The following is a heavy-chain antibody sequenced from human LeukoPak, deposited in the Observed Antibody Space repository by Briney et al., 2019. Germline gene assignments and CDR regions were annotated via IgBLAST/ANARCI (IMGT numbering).Heavy chain of an antibody. CDR1: GFTFSNYA. D-gene: IGHD3-9*01. J-gene: IGHJ4*02. Sequence: GASLRLSCAASGFTFSNYAMSWVRQAPGKGLEWVSAITGSGGNTYYADSVKGRFTISRDNSKNTLFLQMNSLRAEDTAVYYCAKWGDYDVLTGYYVSDYWGQGTLVTVSS. CDR2: ITGSGGNT. V-gene: IGHV3-23*01. CDR3: AKWGDYDVLTGYYVSDY.